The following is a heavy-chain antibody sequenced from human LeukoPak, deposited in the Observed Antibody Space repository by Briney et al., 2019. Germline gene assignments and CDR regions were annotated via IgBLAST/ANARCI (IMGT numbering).Heavy chain of an antibody. V-gene: IGHV1-2*02. CDR1: GYTFTGYY. Sequence: ASVKVSCKASGYTFTGYYMHWVRQAPGQGLEWMGWINPNSGGTSYAQKFQGRVTMTRDTSTSTVYMELSSLRSEDTAVYYCARGGGSGAPLLWFGELLWYFDYWGQGTLVPVSS. J-gene: IGHJ4*02. CDR2: INPNSGGT. D-gene: IGHD3-10*01. CDR3: ARGGGSGAPLLWFGELLWYFDY.